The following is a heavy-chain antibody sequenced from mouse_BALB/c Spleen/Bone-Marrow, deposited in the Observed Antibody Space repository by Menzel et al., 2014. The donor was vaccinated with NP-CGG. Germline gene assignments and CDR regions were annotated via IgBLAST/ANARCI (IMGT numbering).Heavy chain of an antibody. Sequence: DVMLVESGGGLVQPGGSLKLSCAASGFTFSSYGMSWVRQTPGKRLELVATINSNGGSTYYPDSVKGRFTISRDNAKNTLYLQMSSLKSEDTAMYYCARDRGWLLRFAYWGQGTLVTVSA. D-gene: IGHD2-3*01. CDR2: INSNGGST. V-gene: IGHV5-6-3*01. J-gene: IGHJ3*01. CDR3: ARDRGWLLRFAY. CDR1: GFTFSSYG.